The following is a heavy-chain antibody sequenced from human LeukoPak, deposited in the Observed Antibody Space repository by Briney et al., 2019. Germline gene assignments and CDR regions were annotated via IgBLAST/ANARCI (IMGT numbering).Heavy chain of an antibody. CDR1: GFTFANYA. Sequence: PGGSLRLSCAASGFTFANYAMHWVRQAPGKGLEWVSGISCNSGSICYADSVKGRFTISRDNSKNSLYLQMNSLRAEDTALYYCAQGVYSSGWTGWIDPWDEGTLLTVPS. CDR3: AQGVYSSGWTGWIDP. J-gene: IGHJ5*02. V-gene: IGHV3-9*01. CDR2: ISCNSGSI. D-gene: IGHD6-25*01.